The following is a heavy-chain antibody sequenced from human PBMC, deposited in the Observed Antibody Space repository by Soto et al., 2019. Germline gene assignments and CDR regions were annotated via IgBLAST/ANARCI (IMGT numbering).Heavy chain of an antibody. D-gene: IGHD6-25*01. CDR3: AADRAVPPHAFDI. V-gene: IGHV1-58*02. CDR1: GYTFTSSA. Sequence: SVKVSCKGSGYTFTSSAMQWVRQARGQRLEWIGWIVVGSGNTNYAQKFQERVTITRDMSTSTAYMELSSLRSEDTAVYYCAADRAVPPHAFDIWGQGTMVTVSS. CDR2: IVVGSGNT. J-gene: IGHJ3*02.